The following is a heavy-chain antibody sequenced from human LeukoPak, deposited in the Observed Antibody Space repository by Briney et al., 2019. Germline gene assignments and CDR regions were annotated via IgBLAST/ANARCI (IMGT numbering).Heavy chain of an antibody. J-gene: IGHJ5*02. CDR2: INPNSGGT. CDR1: GYTFTGYY. Sequence: ASVKVSCKASGYTFTGYYMHWVRQAPGQGLEWMGWINPNSGGTNYAQKFQGRVTMTRDTSISTAYMELSRLRSDDTAVYYCARDPIAYSSYMEYNWFDPWGQGTLVTVSS. CDR3: ARDPIAYSSYMEYNWFDP. D-gene: IGHD5-12*01. V-gene: IGHV1-2*02.